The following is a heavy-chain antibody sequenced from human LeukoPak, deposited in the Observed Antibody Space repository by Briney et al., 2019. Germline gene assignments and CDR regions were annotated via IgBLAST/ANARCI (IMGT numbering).Heavy chain of an antibody. J-gene: IGHJ4*02. CDR2: ISAYNGNT. V-gene: IGHV1-18*01. CDR3: ARDLVYSGSYNPFDY. Sequence: ASVKVSCKASGYTFTSYGISWVRQAPGQGLEWMGWISAYNGNTNYAQKLQGRVTMTTDTSTSTAYMELRSLRSDDTAVYYCARDLVYSGSYNPFDYWGQGTLVTVSS. D-gene: IGHD1-26*01. CDR1: GYTFTSYG.